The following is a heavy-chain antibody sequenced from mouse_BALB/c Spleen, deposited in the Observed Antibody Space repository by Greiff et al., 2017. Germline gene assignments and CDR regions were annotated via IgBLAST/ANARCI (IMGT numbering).Heavy chain of an antibody. CDR2: IDPEYGDT. D-gene: IGHD2-3*01. J-gene: IGHJ3*01. V-gene: IGHV14-4*02. Sequence: EVQLQQSGAELVRSGASVKLSCTASGFNINDYYMHWVKQRPEPGLEWIGWIDPEYGDTEYAPKFQGKANMTADTSSNTAYLQLSSLTSEATAVYYCNAGDGYYSSWFAYWGQGTLVTVSA. CDR1: GFNINDYY. CDR3: NAGDGYYSSWFAY.